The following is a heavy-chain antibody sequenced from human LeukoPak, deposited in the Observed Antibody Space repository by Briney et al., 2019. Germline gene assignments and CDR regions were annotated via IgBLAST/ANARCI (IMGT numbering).Heavy chain of an antibody. CDR2: INPSGRI. CDR1: GGSFSGYY. CDR3: ARGRQEVSMIVVVMTAVSYYLDV. J-gene: IGHJ6*03. Sequence: PSETLSLTCAVYGGSFSGYYWTWIRQAPGRGLEWIGEINPSGRISYNPSLKSRLTISVDASKNQFSLNLRSLTAADTAVYYCARGRQEVSMIVVVMTAVSYYLDVWGKGTTVTVS. V-gene: IGHV4-34*01. D-gene: IGHD3-22*01.